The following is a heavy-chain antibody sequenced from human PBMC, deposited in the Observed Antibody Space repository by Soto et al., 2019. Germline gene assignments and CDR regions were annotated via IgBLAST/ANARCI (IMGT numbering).Heavy chain of an antibody. CDR1: GFTFSSYA. D-gene: IGHD5-18*01. J-gene: IGHJ3*02. CDR3: AKECGFSYSYDAFDI. Sequence: EVQLLESGGGLVQPGGSLRLSCAASGFTFSSYAMSWVRQAPGKGLEWVSAISGSGGSTYYADSVKGRFTISRDNSKNTLFVQMNPMRAKDTALYYCAKECGFSYSYDAFDIWGQGTMVTVSS. CDR2: ISGSGGST. V-gene: IGHV3-23*01.